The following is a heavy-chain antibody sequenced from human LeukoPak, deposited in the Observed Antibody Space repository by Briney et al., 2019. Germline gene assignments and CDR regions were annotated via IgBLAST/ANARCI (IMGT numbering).Heavy chain of an antibody. Sequence: SETLSLTCTVSGGSISSYYWSWIRQPAGKGLEWIGRFYSGGSTDYNPSLKSRVTMPVEPSNNQFSLKLRSVTAADTAVYYCARVYSGYDLPGSLANYYFDYWGQGTLVTVSS. CDR2: FYSGGST. CDR3: ARVYSGYDLPGSLANYYFDY. J-gene: IGHJ4*02. V-gene: IGHV4-4*07. D-gene: IGHD5-12*01. CDR1: GGSISSYY.